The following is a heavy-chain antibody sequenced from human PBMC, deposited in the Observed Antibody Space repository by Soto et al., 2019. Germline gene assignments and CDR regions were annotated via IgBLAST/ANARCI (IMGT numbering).Heavy chain of an antibody. Sequence: GGSLRLSCAASGFTFTSYEMHWVRQAPGKGLEWVSIISYDGGNKYYADSVKGRFIMSRDNSKSTLDLQMNSLRVGDTAVYYCARRAKLSYHGIDVWGQGTTVTVSS. J-gene: IGHJ6*02. D-gene: IGHD1-1*01. CDR1: GFTFTSYE. CDR3: ARRAKLSYHGIDV. CDR2: ISYDGGNK. V-gene: IGHV3-30-3*01.